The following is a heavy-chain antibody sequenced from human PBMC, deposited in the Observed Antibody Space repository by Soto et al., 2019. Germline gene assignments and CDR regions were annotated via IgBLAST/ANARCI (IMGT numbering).Heavy chain of an antibody. D-gene: IGHD2-2*01. CDR1: GGSFSGYY. V-gene: IGHV4-34*01. CDR2: INHSGST. J-gene: IGHJ5*02. CDR3: AREVSIPNLYCFDP. Sequence: SETLSLTCTVYGGSFSGYYWSWIRQPPGKGMEWNGEINHSGSTNYNPSLKSRVTISLDTSKNQFSLKLSSVTAADTAVYYCAREVSIPNLYCFDPWGQGTLVTVSS.